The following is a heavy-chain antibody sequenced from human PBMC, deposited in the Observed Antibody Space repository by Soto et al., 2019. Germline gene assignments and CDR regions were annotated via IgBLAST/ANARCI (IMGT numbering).Heavy chain of an antibody. D-gene: IGHD6-13*01. V-gene: IGHV6-1*01. J-gene: IGHJ5*02. CDR1: GDSVSGNSGA. CDR2: TYYRSKWYN. Sequence: QTLSLPCAISGDSVSGNSGAWNWMRQSPSRGLEWLGRTYYRSKWYNDYAVSVKSRITINPDTSKNQFSLQLNSVTPEDTAVYYCARMLYSRRSGDPRLDPSGQGTPVIVAS. CDR3: ARMLYSRRSGDPRLDP.